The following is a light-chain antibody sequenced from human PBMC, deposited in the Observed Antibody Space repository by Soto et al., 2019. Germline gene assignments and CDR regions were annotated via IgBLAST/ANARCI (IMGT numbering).Light chain of an antibody. J-gene: IGKJ4*01. CDR2: DAS. CDR1: QSINRW. Sequence: DIQMTQSPSTLSASVGDRVTITCRASQSINRWLVWYQQKPGTAPKLLIYDASVLESGVPSRFSGSGSATDFTLTISGLQPDDFATYYCQQYNSLSVTFGGGTKVEIK. CDR3: QQYNSLSVT. V-gene: IGKV1-5*01.